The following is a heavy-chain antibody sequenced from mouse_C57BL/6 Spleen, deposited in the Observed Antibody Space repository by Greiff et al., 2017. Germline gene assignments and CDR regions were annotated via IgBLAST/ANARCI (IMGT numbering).Heavy chain of an antibody. CDR3: ARYGSSWFAY. CDR1: GYSFTGYY. V-gene: IGHV1-42*01. J-gene: IGHJ3*01. Sequence: VQLKQSGPELVKPGASVKISCKASGYSFTGYYMNWVKQSPEKSLEWIGEINPSTGGTTSNQKFKAKATLTVDKSSSTAYMQLKSLTSEDSAVYYCARYGSSWFAYWGQGTLVTVSA. CDR2: INPSTGGT. D-gene: IGHD1-1*01.